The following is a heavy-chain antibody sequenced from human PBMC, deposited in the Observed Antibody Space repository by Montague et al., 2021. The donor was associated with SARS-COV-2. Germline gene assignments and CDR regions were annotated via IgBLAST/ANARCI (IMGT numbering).Heavy chain of an antibody. CDR1: GYSINSNYY. CDR3: ARAPYYGPGKPYQFDY. CDR2: SYHSGTT. V-gene: IGHV4-38-2*02. J-gene: IGHJ4*02. D-gene: IGHD3-10*01. Sequence: SETLSLTCTVSGYSINSNYYWGWIRQPPGKELEWIGCSYHSGTTHYHPXXKSRVTISLDTSNNHFSLKVTSVTAADTAVYYCARAPYYGPGKPYQFDYWGRGTLVTVSS.